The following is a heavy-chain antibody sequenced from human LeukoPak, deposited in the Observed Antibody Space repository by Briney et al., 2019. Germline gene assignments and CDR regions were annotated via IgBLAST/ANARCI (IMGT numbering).Heavy chain of an antibody. CDR3: ARDLVTVTKGFDI. CDR1: DDSFSSHY. Sequence: SETLSLTCAVSDDSFSSHYWTWIRQPPGKGLEWSGYISYIGTTSYNPSLKSRVTISIDTSKNQFSLKLSSVTAADTAVYYCARDLVTVTKGFDIWGQGTMVSVSS. V-gene: IGHV4-59*11. J-gene: IGHJ3*02. D-gene: IGHD4-17*01. CDR2: ISYIGTT.